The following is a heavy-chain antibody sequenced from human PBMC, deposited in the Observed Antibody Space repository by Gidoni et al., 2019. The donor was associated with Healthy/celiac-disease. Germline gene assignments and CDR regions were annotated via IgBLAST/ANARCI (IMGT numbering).Heavy chain of an antibody. CDR2: IYYSGST. CDR1: CGSIRSAVYY. Sequence: VQLQESAPGLVKLSQTLSLTCTVSCGSIRSAVYYWRWIRQPPGKGLEWIGYIYYSGSTYYNPSLKSRVTISVDTSKNQFSLKLSSVTAADTAVYYCARIPLYCGGDCYHFDYWGQGTLVTVSS. CDR3: ARIPLYCGGDCYHFDY. J-gene: IGHJ4*02. D-gene: IGHD2-21*01. V-gene: IGHV4-30-4*01.